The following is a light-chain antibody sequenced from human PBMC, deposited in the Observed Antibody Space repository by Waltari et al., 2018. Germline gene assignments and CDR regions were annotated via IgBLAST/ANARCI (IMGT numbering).Light chain of an antibody. Sequence: EIVLTQSPGTLSLSPGERATLPCRASQSVRSSYLAWYQQKPGQAPRLLLYGASSRATGIPDRFSGSGSGTDFTLTISSLQAEDVAVYYCQQYYSTPLTFGGGTKVEIK. J-gene: IGKJ4*01. CDR3: QQYYSTPLT. CDR1: QSVRSSY. CDR2: GAS. V-gene: IGKV3-20*01.